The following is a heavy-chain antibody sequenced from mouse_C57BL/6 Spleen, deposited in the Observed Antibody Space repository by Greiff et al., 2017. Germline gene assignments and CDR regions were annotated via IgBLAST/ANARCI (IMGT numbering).Heavy chain of an antibody. V-gene: IGHV1-9*01. CDR3: ARGSYAMDY. J-gene: IGHJ4*01. CDR2: ILPGSGSS. Sequence: VQPQPSGAELMKPWASVKLSCKASGYTFPGYWIEWVKQRPGHGLEWIGEILPGSGSSNNNEKFKGKDTFTTDTSTNTAYMQLSSLTTEDSAIYYYARGSYAMDYWGQGTSVTVSS. CDR1: GYTFPGYW.